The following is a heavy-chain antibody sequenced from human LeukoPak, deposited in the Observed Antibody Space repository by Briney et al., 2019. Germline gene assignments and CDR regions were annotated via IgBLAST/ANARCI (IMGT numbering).Heavy chain of an antibody. Sequence: GGSLRLSCAASGFTFDDYDMSWVRQAPGKGLEWVTVISSDGSKKSYADSVKGRFTISRDNSKNTLYLQMNSLRAEDTAVYYCARGAHKRDDYGGFLDYWGQGTLVTVSS. D-gene: IGHD4-23*01. J-gene: IGHJ4*02. CDR3: ARGAHKRDDYGGFLDY. CDR2: ISSDGSKK. CDR1: GFTFDDYD. V-gene: IGHV3-30*03.